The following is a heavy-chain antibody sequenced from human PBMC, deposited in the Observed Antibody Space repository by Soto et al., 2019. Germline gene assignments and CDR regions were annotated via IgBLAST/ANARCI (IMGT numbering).Heavy chain of an antibody. CDR1: GFTFSSYA. CDR2: ISGSGGST. J-gene: IGHJ4*02. D-gene: IGHD6-13*01. CDR3: AKRRDPGYSSSWYSGYFDY. V-gene: IGHV3-23*01. Sequence: GGSLRLSCAASGFTFSSYAMSWVRQAPGKGLEWVSAISGSGGSTYYADSVKGRFTISRDNSKNTLYLQMNSLRAEDTAVYYCAKRRDPGYSSSWYSGYFDYWGQGTLVTVSS.